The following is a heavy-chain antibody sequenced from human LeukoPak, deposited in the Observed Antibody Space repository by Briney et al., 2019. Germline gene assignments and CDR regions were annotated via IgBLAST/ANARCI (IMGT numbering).Heavy chain of an antibody. CDR2: INPSGGST. J-gene: IGHJ4*02. D-gene: IGHD3-10*01. Sequence: ASVKVSCKASGYTFTSYYMHWVRQAPGQGLEWMGIINPSGGSTSYAQKFQGRVTMTRDMSTSTIYMELSSLRSEDTAVHYCARATYGPPFDYWGQGTLVTVSS. CDR3: ARATYGPPFDY. V-gene: IGHV1-46*01. CDR1: GYTFTSYY.